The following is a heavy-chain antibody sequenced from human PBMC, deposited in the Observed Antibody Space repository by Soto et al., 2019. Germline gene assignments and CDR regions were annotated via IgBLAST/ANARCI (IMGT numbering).Heavy chain of an antibody. CDR3: ARESGGATATLDYYYFYMDV. Sequence: VQLVQSGAEVKKPGASVKVSCKTSGDSFNDYYIHWVRQATGQGLERMGWINPNVGVTKYAQKFGGRVTVTRDTSIRKVYMELSSLRSDDTAVYYCARESGGATATLDYYYFYMDVWGKGTTVTVSS. CDR1: GDSFNDYY. CDR2: INPNVGVT. D-gene: IGHD5-12*01. V-gene: IGHV1-2*02. J-gene: IGHJ6*03.